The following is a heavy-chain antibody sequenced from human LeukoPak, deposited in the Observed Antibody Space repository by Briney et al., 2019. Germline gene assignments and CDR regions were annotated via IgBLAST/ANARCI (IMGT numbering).Heavy chain of an antibody. J-gene: IGHJ4*02. CDR3: ARVGTASPHFDY. V-gene: IGHV4-4*07. CDR1: GGSISTYY. Sequence: PSETLSLTCTVSGGSISTYYWSWIRQPAGKGLEWIGRIYTSGSTNYNPSLKSRVTVSVDTSKNQFSLKVSSVTAADTAVYYCARVGTASPHFDYWGQGTLVTVSS. D-gene: IGHD5-18*01. CDR2: IYTSGST.